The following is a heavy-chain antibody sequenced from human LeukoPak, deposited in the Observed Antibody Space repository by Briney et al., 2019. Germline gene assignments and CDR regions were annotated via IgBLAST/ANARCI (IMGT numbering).Heavy chain of an antibody. V-gene: IGHV3-48*01. D-gene: IGHD3-10*02. Sequence: GGSLRLSCAASGFTFSSYSMNWVRQAPGKGLEWVSYISGHSSTVYYADSVKGRFTISRDNAKNSLYLQMNSLRAEDTAVYYCAELGITMIGGAWGKGTTVTISS. CDR1: GFTFSSYS. CDR2: ISGHSSTV. CDR3: AELGITMIGGA. J-gene: IGHJ6*04.